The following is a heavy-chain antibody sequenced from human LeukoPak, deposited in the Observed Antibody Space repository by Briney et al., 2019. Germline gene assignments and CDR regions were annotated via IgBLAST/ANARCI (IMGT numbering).Heavy chain of an antibody. Sequence: KPSETLSLTCTVSGYSISSGYYWGWIRQPPGKGLGWIGSIYHSGSTYYNPSLKSRVTISVDTSKNQFSLKLSSVTAADTAVYYCARDRAIVVVIARGIDYWGQGTLVTVS. CDR1: GYSISSGYY. V-gene: IGHV4-38-2*02. CDR3: ARDRAIVVVIARGIDY. CDR2: IYHSGST. J-gene: IGHJ4*02. D-gene: IGHD2-21*01.